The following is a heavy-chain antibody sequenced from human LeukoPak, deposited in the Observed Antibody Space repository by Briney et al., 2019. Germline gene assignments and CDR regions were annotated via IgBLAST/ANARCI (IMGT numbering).Heavy chain of an antibody. J-gene: IGHJ4*02. D-gene: IGHD3-3*01. Sequence: ASVKVSCKASGYTFTGYYMHWVRQAPGQGLEWMGRINPNSGGTNYAQKFQGRVTMTRDTSISTAYMELSRLRSDDTAVYYCARDGRITIFGVVIPIFDYWGQGTLVTVSS. V-gene: IGHV1-2*06. CDR3: ARDGRITIFGVVIPIFDY. CDR2: INPNSGGT. CDR1: GYTFTGYY.